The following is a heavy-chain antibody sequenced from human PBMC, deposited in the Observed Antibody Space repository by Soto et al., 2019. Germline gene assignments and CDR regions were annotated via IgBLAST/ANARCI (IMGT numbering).Heavy chain of an antibody. CDR3: ATGGYSSSWWDPPSDY. CDR2: FDPEDGET. V-gene: IGHV1-24*01. CDR1: GYTLTELS. D-gene: IGHD6-13*01. Sequence: VQVSCKVSGYTLTELSMHWVRQAPGKGLEWMGGFDPEDGETIYAQKFQGRVTMTEDTSTDTAYMELSSLRSEDTAVYYCATGGYSSSWWDPPSDYWGQGTLVTVSS. J-gene: IGHJ4*02.